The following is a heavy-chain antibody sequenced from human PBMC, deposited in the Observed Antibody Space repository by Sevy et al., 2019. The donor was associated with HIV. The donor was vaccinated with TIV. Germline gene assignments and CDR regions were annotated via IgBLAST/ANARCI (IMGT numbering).Heavy chain of an antibody. V-gene: IGHV3-23*01. Sequence: GGSLRLSCAASGFTFSSYAMSWVRQAPGKGLEWVSAISGSGGSTYYADSVKGRFTISRDNSKNTLDLQMNSLSAEDTAVYYCAKDQEYYDSSGRGINFDYWGQGTLVTVSS. CDR3: AKDQEYYDSSGRGINFDY. J-gene: IGHJ4*02. D-gene: IGHD3-22*01. CDR2: ISGSGGST. CDR1: GFTFSSYA.